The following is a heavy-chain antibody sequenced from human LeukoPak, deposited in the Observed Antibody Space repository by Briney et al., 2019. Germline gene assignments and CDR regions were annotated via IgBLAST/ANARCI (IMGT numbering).Heavy chain of an antibody. CDR3: ATGGEYYDGRGHGHDH. D-gene: IGHD3-16*01. J-gene: IGHJ4*02. V-gene: IGHV3-53*01. CDR2: IYSGGDT. Sequence: PGESLRLSCAASGFTVSSNYMSWVRQAPGKGLEQVSVIYSGGDTYYADSVKGRFTISRDNSKNTLYLQMNSLRAEDTAVYYCATGGEYYDGRGHGHDHWGQGTLVTVSS. CDR1: GFTVSSNY.